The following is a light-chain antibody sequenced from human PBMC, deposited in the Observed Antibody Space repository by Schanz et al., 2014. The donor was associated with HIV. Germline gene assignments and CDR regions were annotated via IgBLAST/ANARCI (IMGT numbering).Light chain of an antibody. V-gene: IGLV6-57*04. CDR3: QSYDSNKRWV. Sequence: FMLTQPHSVSESPGKTVTISCTRSSGSIASNYVQWYQQRPGSAPPTVICDDNQRPSGVPDRFSGSIDSSSNSASLTISRLKTEDEADYYCQSYDSNKRWVFGGGTKLTVL. CDR1: SGSIASNY. J-gene: IGLJ3*02. CDR2: DDN.